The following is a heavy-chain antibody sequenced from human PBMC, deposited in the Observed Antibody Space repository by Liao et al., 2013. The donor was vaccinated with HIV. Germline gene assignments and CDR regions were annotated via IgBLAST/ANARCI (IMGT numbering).Heavy chain of an antibody. CDR1: GGSISSYY. D-gene: IGHD2-2*01. V-gene: IGHV4-59*01. CDR3: ARGQYQLLSKKGSYYYYYYMDV. CDR2: IYYSGST. Sequence: QVQLQESGPGLVKPSETLSLTCTVSGGSISSYYWSWIRQPPGKGLEWIGYIYYSGSTNYNPSLKSRVTISVDTSKNQFSLKLSSVTAADTAVYYCARGQYQLLSKKGSYYYYYYMDVWGKGTTVTVSS. J-gene: IGHJ6*03.